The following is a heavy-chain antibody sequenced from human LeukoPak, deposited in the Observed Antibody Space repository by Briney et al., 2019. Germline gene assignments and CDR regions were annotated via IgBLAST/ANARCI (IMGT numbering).Heavy chain of an antibody. V-gene: IGHV3-30*02. CDR3: ARFPIVVVPAATNY. CDR1: GFTFSSYG. CDR2: IRYDGGNK. Sequence: GGSLRLSCAASGFTFSSYGMHWVRQAPGKGLEWVAFIRYDGGNKYYADSVKGRFTNSRDNSKNTLYLQMNSLRAEDTAVYYCARFPIVVVPAATNYWGQGTLVTVSS. J-gene: IGHJ4*02. D-gene: IGHD2-2*01.